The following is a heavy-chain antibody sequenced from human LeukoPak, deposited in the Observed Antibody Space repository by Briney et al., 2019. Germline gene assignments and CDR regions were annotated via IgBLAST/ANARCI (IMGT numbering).Heavy chain of an antibody. D-gene: IGHD6-25*01. CDR1: GFTFSSYW. CDR3: ARGGYAYVYYMDV. CDR2: IKQDGSEK. Sequence: PGGSLRLSCAASGFTFSSYWMSWVRQAPGKGLEWVANIKQDGSEKYYVDSVKGRFTISRDNAKNSLYLQMNSLRAEDTAVYYCARGGYAYVYYMDVWGKGTTVTVSS. J-gene: IGHJ6*03. V-gene: IGHV3-7*01.